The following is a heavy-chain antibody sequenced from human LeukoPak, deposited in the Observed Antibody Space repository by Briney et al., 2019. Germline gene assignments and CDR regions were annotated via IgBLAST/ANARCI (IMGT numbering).Heavy chain of an antibody. CDR1: GFTFSSYS. D-gene: IGHD1-1*01. CDR3: ARWRTLEAFDI. CDR2: ISSSSSTI. Sequence: GGSLRLSCAASGFTFSSYSMNWVRQAPGKGLEWVSYISSSSSTIYYADSVKGRFTISRDNAKNSLYLQMNSLRAEDTAVYYCARWRTLEAFDIWGQGTMVTVSS. J-gene: IGHJ3*02. V-gene: IGHV3-48*01.